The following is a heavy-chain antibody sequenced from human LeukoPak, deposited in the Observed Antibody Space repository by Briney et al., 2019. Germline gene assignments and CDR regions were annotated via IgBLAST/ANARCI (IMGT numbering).Heavy chain of an antibody. D-gene: IGHD3-10*01. Sequence: GGSLRLSCAASGFMFSGSPMHWVRQASGEGLEWVGHIRTKANNYATTYAASVKGRFTISRDDSKNTAYLQMNSLKTEDTAVYYCARPSQYGSGTDYYFDSWGQGTLVTVSS. V-gene: IGHV3-73*01. CDR2: IRTKANNYAT. CDR3: ARPSQYGSGTDYYFDS. J-gene: IGHJ4*02. CDR1: GFMFSGSP.